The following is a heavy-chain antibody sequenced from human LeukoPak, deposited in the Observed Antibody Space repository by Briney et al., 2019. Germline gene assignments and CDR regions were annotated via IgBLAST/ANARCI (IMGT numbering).Heavy chain of an antibody. Sequence: GGSLRLSCAAPGFTFSRYSMTWVRQAPGKGLEWVSSFTSMSRTIYYADSVKGRFTISRDDAKESLYLQMNSLRAEDTAIYYCARQSSGIAATHKIDYWGQGALVTVSS. CDR2: FTSMSRTI. CDR3: ARQSSGIAATHKIDY. D-gene: IGHD6-13*01. J-gene: IGHJ4*02. CDR1: GFTFSRYS. V-gene: IGHV3-21*01.